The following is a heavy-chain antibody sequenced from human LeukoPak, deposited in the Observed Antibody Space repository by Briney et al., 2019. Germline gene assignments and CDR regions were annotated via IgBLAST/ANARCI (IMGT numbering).Heavy chain of an antibody. CDR3: ARAARGWYRVYWYFGL. CDR1: GGSFSGYY. CDR2: INHSGST. V-gene: IGHV4-34*01. D-gene: IGHD6-19*01. Sequence: KPSETLSLTCAVYGGSFSGYYWSWIRQPPGKGLEWIGEINHSGSTNYNPSLKSRVTISVDTSKNQFSLKLSSVTAADTAVYYCARAARGWYRVYWYFGLWGRGTLVTVSS. J-gene: IGHJ2*01.